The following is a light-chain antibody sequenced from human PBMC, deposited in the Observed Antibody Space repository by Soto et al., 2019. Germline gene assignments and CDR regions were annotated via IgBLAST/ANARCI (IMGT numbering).Light chain of an antibody. Sequence: DIQMTQSPSSLSLSVGDSVTITCRASQTISRYLNWYQQIPGKAPKLLIYAASSLQSGVPSRFSGSGSGTDFTLTITSLQPEDFSTYYCQQSYSSPYTFGQGTKLEI. CDR2: AAS. CDR3: QQSYSSPYT. J-gene: IGKJ2*01. V-gene: IGKV1-39*01. CDR1: QTISRY.